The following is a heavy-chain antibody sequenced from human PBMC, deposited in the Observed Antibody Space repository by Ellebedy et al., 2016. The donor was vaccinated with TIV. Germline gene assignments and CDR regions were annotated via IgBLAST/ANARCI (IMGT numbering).Heavy chain of an antibody. V-gene: IGHV3-48*01. CDR3: ARGMDTAMVTYGPFDY. Sequence: GGSLRLXCAASGFTFSSYSMNWVRQAPGKGLEWVSYISSSSSTIYYADSVKGRFTISRDNAKNSLYLQMNSLRAEDTAVYYCARGMDTAMVTYGPFDYWGQGTLVTVSS. CDR2: ISSSSSTI. CDR1: GFTFSSYS. J-gene: IGHJ4*02. D-gene: IGHD5-18*01.